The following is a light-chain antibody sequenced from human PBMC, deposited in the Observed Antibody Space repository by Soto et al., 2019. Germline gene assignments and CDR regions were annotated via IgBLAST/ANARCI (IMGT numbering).Light chain of an antibody. J-gene: IGLJ3*02. CDR3: SSYTSSHTRV. CDR1: SSDVGGYNY. Sequence: QSALTQPASVSGSPGQSITFSCTGTSSDVGGYNYVSWYQQHPGKAPKLMIYEVNNRPSGVSNRFSGSKSGNTASLTISGPQAEDEADYYCSSYTSSHTRVFGGGTKLTVL. V-gene: IGLV2-14*01. CDR2: EVN.